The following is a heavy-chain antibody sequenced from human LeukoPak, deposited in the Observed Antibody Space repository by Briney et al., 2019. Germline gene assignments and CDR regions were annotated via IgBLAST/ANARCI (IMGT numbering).Heavy chain of an antibody. CDR1: GASVSGSNYY. Sequence: SETLSLTCAVSGASVSGSNYYWSWIRQPPGKGLEWIGYIYYSGSTDYNPSLKSRVTISVETSKNQFSLKLSSVTAADTAVYYCARVTGYMIEDYFDYWGQGTLVTVSS. D-gene: IGHD3-22*01. V-gene: IGHV4-61*01. J-gene: IGHJ4*02. CDR2: IYYSGST. CDR3: ARVTGYMIEDYFDY.